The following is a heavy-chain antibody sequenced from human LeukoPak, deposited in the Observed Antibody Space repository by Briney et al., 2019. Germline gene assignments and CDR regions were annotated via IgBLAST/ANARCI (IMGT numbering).Heavy chain of an antibody. CDR3: AKGSLIAASGTLFDF. Sequence: GRSLRLSCAASGFTFDDYSMHWVRQSPGKGLEWLSGLGWNGDIIDYADSVKGRFTISRDNAKNSLYLQMDSLKTVDTALYYCAKGSLIAASGTLFDFWGQGTRVTVSS. J-gene: IGHJ4*02. V-gene: IGHV3-9*01. CDR2: LGWNGDII. D-gene: IGHD6-13*01. CDR1: GFTFDDYS.